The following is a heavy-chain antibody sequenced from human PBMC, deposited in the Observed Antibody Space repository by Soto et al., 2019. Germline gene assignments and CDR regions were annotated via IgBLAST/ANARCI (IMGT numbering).Heavy chain of an antibody. CDR1: GFTLSNYW. CDR2: INTDGSTT. CDR3: VRIRRGDGYTFGY. J-gene: IGHJ4*02. V-gene: IGHV3-74*01. Sequence: EVQLVESGGVSVQPGGSLRLSCTASGFTLSNYWMHWVRQAPGKGLVWVSRINTDGSTTTYADSVKGRFTISRDNAKNPLHLKMSSLRAEDTAVYYCVRIRRGDGYTFGYWGQGTLVTVSS. D-gene: IGHD5-12*01.